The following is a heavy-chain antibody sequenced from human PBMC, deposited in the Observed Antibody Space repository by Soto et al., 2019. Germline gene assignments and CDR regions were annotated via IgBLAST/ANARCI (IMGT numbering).Heavy chain of an antibody. Sequence: QVQLVQSGAEVKKPGASVKVSCKASGYTFTSYAMHWVRQAPGQRLEWMGWINAGNGNTKYSQKFQGRVTITRDTSASTAYMELSSLRSEDTAVYYCARDIGAYNWFDPWGQGTLVTVSS. J-gene: IGHJ5*02. D-gene: IGHD5-12*01. CDR1: GYTFTSYA. V-gene: IGHV1-3*01. CDR3: ARDIGAYNWFDP. CDR2: INAGNGNT.